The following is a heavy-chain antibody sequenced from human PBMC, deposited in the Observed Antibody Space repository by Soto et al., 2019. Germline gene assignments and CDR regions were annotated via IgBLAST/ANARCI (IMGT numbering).Heavy chain of an antibody. V-gene: IGHV4-59*08. CDR2: IYYSGST. CDR3: ARMDSSGFVPDY. Sequence: QVQLQESGPGLVKPSETLSLTCTVSGGSISSYYWSWTRQPPGKGLEWIGYIYYSGSTNYNPSLKSRVTISVDTSKNQFSLKLSSVTAADTAVYYCARMDSSGFVPDYWGQGTLVTVSS. CDR1: GGSISSYY. J-gene: IGHJ4*02. D-gene: IGHD3-22*01.